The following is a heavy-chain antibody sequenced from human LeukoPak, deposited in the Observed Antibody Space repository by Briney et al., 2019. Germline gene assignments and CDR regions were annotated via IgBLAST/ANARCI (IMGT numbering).Heavy chain of an antibody. CDR1: GGSFSGYY. V-gene: IGHV4-34*01. J-gene: IGHJ4*02. CDR2: INRSGST. Sequence: SETLSLTCAVYGGSFSGYYWSWIRQPPGKGLEWIGEINRSGSTNYNPSLKSRVTISVDTSKNQFSLKLSSVTAADTAVYYCARVRGVIISIFDYWGQGTLVTVSS. D-gene: IGHD3-10*01. CDR3: ARVRGVIISIFDY.